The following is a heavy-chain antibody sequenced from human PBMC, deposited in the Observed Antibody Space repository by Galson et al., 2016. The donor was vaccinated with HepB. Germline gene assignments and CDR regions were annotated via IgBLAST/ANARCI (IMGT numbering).Heavy chain of an antibody. CDR1: GGTFSSYA. V-gene: IGHV1-69*13. Sequence: VKVSCKASGGTFSSYAISWVRQAPGQGLEWMGGIIPIFGTANYAQKFQGRVTITADESTSTAYMELSSLRSEDTAVYYCARSIYAFGGVIAADQYYFDYWGQGTLVTVSS. CDR2: IIPIFGTA. CDR3: ARSIYAFGGVIAADQYYFDY. J-gene: IGHJ4*02. D-gene: IGHD3-16*02.